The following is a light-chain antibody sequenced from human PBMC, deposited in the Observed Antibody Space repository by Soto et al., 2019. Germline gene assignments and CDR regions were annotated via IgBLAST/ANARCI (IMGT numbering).Light chain of an antibody. J-gene: IGLJ1*01. CDR3: NSYTSGTTLV. CDR1: SSDVGGYNY. Sequence: QSALTQPASVSGSPGQSITISCTGTSSDVGGYNYVSWYQQHPGKAPKLMIYDVSNRPSGVSNRVSGSKSGNTASLTISGLQAEDEADYYCNSYTSGTTLVFGTGTKVTVL. V-gene: IGLV2-14*03. CDR2: DVS.